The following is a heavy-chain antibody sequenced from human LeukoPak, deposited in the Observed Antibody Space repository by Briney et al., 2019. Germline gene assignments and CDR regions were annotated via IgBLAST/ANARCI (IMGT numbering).Heavy chain of an antibody. D-gene: IGHD5-24*01. CDR1: GYTFTDYY. Sequence: GASVKVSCTASGYTFTDYYMHWVRQAPGQGLERMGWINPKSGGTNYAQKFQGRVTMTRDTSISTAYMELSRLRSDDTAVFYCARDLAFGEMVTNRGAFDIWGQGTMVTVSS. J-gene: IGHJ3*02. CDR2: INPKSGGT. V-gene: IGHV1-2*02. CDR3: ARDLAFGEMVTNRGAFDI.